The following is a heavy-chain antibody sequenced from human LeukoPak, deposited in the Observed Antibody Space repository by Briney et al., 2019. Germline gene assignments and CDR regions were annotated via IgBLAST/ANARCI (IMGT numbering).Heavy chain of an antibody. Sequence: ASVKVSCKASGYTFTSYYMHWVRQAPGQGLEWKGIINPSGGSTSYAQKFQGRVTMTRDTSTSTVYMELSSLRSEDTAVYYCARDNRRYYDSSGYLDYWGQGTLVTVSS. V-gene: IGHV1-46*01. CDR2: INPSGGST. CDR1: GYTFTSYY. CDR3: ARDNRRYYDSSGYLDY. D-gene: IGHD3-22*01. J-gene: IGHJ4*02.